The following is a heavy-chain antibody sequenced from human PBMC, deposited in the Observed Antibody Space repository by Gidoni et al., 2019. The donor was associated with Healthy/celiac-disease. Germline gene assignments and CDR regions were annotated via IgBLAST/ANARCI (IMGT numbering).Heavy chain of an antibody. Sequence: EVQLLASGGGLVQPGGSLRLPCAASGFTFSSYAMSWVRQAPGKGLEWVSAISGSGGSTYYADSVKGRFTISRDNSKNTLYLQMNSLRAEDTAVYYCAKGGYCSSTSCYNAYYMDVWGKGTTVTVSS. CDR2: ISGSGGST. CDR1: GFTFSSYA. V-gene: IGHV3-23*01. CDR3: AKGGYCSSTSCYNAYYMDV. D-gene: IGHD2-2*02. J-gene: IGHJ6*03.